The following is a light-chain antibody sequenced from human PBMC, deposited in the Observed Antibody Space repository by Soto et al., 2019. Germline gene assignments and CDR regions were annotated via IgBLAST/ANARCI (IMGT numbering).Light chain of an antibody. CDR3: QQRNIWPPVT. CDR2: DAS. CDR1: QSVNNY. Sequence: EIVLTQSPAALSLSPRERSTLSCMASQSVNNYLAWYQQRPGQAPRLLIYDASNRATGIPARFSGSGSGTDFTLTISSLEPEDFAVYYCQQRNIWPPVTFGQGTRLEIK. V-gene: IGKV3-11*01. J-gene: IGKJ5*01.